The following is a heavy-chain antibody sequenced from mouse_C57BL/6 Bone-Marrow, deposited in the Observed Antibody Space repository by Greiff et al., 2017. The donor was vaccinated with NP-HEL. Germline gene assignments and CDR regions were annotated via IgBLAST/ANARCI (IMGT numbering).Heavy chain of an antibody. D-gene: IGHD1-1*01. CDR3: ARSDGSRDYFDD. CDR2: IYPGSGST. Sequence: QVQLQQPGAELVKPGASVKMSCKASGYTFTSYWITWVKQRPGQGLEWIGVIYPGSGSTTYNEKFKSKATLTVDTSYSTAYMQLSSLTSEDSAVYDGARSDGSRDYFDDWGQGTTLTVSS. CDR1: GYTFTSYW. J-gene: IGHJ2*01. V-gene: IGHV1-55*01.